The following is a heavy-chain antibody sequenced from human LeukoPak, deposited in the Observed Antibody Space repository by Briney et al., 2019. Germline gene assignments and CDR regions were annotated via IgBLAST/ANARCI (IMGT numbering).Heavy chain of an antibody. CDR2: ISGSGGST. J-gene: IGHJ4*02. V-gene: IGHV3-23*01. D-gene: IGHD2-15*01. CDR3: AKKGDVVVVAATPFDY. CDR1: GFTFSSYA. Sequence: QPGGSLRLSCAASGFTFSSYAVSWVRQAPGKGLEWVSAISGSGGSTYYADSVKGRFTISRDNSKNTLYLQMNSLRAEDTAVYYCAKKGDVVVVAATPFDYWGQGTLVTVSS.